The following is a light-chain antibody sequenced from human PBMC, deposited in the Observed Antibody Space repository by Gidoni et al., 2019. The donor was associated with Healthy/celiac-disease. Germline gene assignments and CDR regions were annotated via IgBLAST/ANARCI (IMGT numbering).Light chain of an antibody. CDR3: QKYNRASF. J-gene: IGKJ4*01. CDR1: QGISNY. Sequence: DIQMTQSPSSLSASVGDRVTITCRSSQGISNYLAWYQQKPGKVPKLLIYAASTLQSGVRSRFSGSGSGTDFTLTISSLLPEDVATYYCQKYNRASFFGGGTKVEIK. V-gene: IGKV1-27*01. CDR2: AAS.